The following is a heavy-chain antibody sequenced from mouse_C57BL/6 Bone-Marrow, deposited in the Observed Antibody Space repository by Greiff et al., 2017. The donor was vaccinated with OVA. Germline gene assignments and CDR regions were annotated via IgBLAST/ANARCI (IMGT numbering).Heavy chain of an antibody. CDR2: ISGGGGNT. CDR3: ARHSLQAWFAY. CDR1: GFTFSSYT. J-gene: IGHJ3*01. D-gene: IGHD3-2*02. V-gene: IGHV5-9*01. Sequence: EVKVVESGGGLVKPGGSLKLSCAASGFTFSSYTMSWVRPTPEKRLEWVATISGGGGNTYYPDSVKGRFTISRDNAKNTLYLQMSSLRSEDTALYYCARHSLQAWFAYWGQGTLVTVSA.